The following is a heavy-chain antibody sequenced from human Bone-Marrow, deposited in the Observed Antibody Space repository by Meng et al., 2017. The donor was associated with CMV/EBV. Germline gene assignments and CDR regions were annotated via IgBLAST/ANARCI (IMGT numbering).Heavy chain of an antibody. CDR1: GFSLRSSGMR. V-gene: IGHV2-70D*14. CDR2: IDWDDDK. Sequence: SGPTLVKPTEYLTLTCTFSGFSLRSSGMRVSWIRQPPGKALEWLARIDWDDDKFYSTSLKTRLTISKDISKNQVVLTMTNMDPVDTATYYCARIRWSSDAFDICGQGTMVTVSS. D-gene: IGHD3-3*01. CDR3: ARIRWSSDAFDI. J-gene: IGHJ3*02.